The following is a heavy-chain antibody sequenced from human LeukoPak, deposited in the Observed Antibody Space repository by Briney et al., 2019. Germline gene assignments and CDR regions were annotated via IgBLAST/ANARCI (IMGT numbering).Heavy chain of an antibody. CDR2: IYPGDSDT. CDR3: ARRPRYNFGPHFDY. CDR1: GYSFTNYW. D-gene: IGHD5-18*01. Sequence: GESLKIYCQASGYSFTNYWIGWVRQMPGKGLEWMGIIYPGDSDTRYSPSFQGQVTTSADKSISTAYLQWSSLKASDTAMYYCARRPRYNFGPHFDYWGQGTLVTVSS. J-gene: IGHJ4*02. V-gene: IGHV5-51*01.